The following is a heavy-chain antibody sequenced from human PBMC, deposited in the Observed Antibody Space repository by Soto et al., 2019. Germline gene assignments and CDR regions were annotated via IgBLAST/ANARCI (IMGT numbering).Heavy chain of an antibody. CDR3: ARWWSGSRQGFDP. CDR2: IYYSGST. Sequence: QVQLQESGPGLVKPSQTLSLTCTVSGGSISSGDYYWRWIRQHPGEGLEWIGYIYYSGSTYYNPSLKSRVTISVDTSKNQFSLKLSSVTAADTAVYYCARWWSGSRQGFDPWGQGTLVTVSS. J-gene: IGHJ5*02. D-gene: IGHD3-3*01. CDR1: GGSISSGDYY. V-gene: IGHV4-31*03.